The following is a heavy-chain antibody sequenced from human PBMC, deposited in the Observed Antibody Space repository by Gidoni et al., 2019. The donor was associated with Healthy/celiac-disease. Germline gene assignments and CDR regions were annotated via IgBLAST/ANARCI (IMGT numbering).Heavy chain of an antibody. CDR1: GFTFSSSG. J-gene: IGHJ6*02. CDR2: ISYDGSNK. V-gene: IGHV3-30*03. D-gene: IGHD2-2*01. Sequence: QVQLVASGGGVVQPGRSLRLSCAASGFTFSSSGMHWVRQAPGKGLEWVAVISYDGSNKYYADSVKGRFTISRDNSKNTLYLQMNSLRAEDTAVYYCAREPSNCSSTSCYLEFYYYGMDVWGQGTTVTVSS. CDR3: AREPSNCSSTSCYLEFYYYGMDV.